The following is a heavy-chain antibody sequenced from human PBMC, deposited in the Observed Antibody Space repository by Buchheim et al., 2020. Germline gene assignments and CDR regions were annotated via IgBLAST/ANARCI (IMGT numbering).Heavy chain of an antibody. CDR3: ARGTTRGSPYYYGMDV. V-gene: IGHV3-7*01. D-gene: IGHD4-11*01. CDR1: GFTFSSYW. CDR2: IKQDGSEK. Sequence: EVQLVESGGGLVQPGGSLRLSCAASGFTFSSYWMSWVRQAPGKGLEWVANIKQDGSEKYYVDSVKGRFTISSDNAKNSLYLQMNSLRAEDTAVYYCARGTTRGSPYYYGMDVWGQGTT. J-gene: IGHJ6*02.